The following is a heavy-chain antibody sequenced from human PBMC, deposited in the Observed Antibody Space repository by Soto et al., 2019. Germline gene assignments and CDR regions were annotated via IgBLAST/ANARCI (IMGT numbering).Heavy chain of an antibody. D-gene: IGHD2-2*01. CDR2: MNPNSGNT. J-gene: IGHJ6*02. CDR3: ARGYCSSTSCYYYYYGMDV. CDR1: GYTFTSYD. V-gene: IGHV1-8*01. Sequence: ASVKVSCKAPGYTFTSYDINWVRQATGQGLEWMGWMNPNSGNTGYAQKFQGRVTMTRNTSISTAYMELSSLRSEDTAVYYCARGYCSSTSCYYYYYGMDVWGQGTTVTVSS.